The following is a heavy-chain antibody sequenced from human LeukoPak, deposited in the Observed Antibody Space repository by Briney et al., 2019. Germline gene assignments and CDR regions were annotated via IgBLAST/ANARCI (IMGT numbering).Heavy chain of an antibody. Sequence: SQTLSLTCTVPGGSISSGDYDSGWIRQPPGKGLEWIGYIYYSGCTYHNPSLKRRVTTSVDTSKNQCSLKLSSVTAADTTVYYCARVDLYSSSWRASNWFDPWGEGTLVTASS. V-gene: IGHV4-30-4*01. CDR3: ARVDLYSSSWRASNWFDP. CDR2: IYYSGCT. CDR1: GGSISSGDYD. J-gene: IGHJ5*02. D-gene: IGHD6-13*01.